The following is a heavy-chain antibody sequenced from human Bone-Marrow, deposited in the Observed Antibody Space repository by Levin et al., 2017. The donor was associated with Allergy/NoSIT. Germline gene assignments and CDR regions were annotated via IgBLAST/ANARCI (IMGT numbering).Heavy chain of an antibody. CDR2: ISSSGANK. CDR1: GFAFWSYD. V-gene: IGHV3-48*03. Sequence: GGSLRLSCAASGFAFWSYDMNWVRQAPGKGLEWLSYISSSGANKFYADSVKGRFTISRDVAKNTLYLEMNTVTAEDTAVYYCAREGARVCPNGVCRYYGLDVWGQGTTVTVSS. D-gene: IGHD2-8*01. CDR3: AREGARVCPNGVCRYYGLDV. J-gene: IGHJ6*02.